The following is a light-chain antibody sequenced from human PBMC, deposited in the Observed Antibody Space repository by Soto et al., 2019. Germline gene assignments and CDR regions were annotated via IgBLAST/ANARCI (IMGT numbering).Light chain of an antibody. CDR1: SSNIGAGYG. Sequence: QSVLTQPPSVSGVPGQRVTISCTGSSSNIGAGYGVHWFQQLPGTAPKLLIFDNSNRPSGVPDRFSGSKSGASASLAITGLQAEDEADYYCQSYDGSLSALYVFGTGTKLTVL. J-gene: IGLJ1*01. V-gene: IGLV1-40*01. CDR2: DNS. CDR3: QSYDGSLSALYV.